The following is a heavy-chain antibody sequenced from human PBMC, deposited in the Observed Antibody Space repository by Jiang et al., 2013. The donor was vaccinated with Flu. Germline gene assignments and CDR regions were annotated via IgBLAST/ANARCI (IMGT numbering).Heavy chain of an antibody. Sequence: GAEVKKPGSSVKVSCKASGGTFSSYTISWVRQAPGQGLEWMGRIIPILGIANYAQKFQGRVTITADKSTSTAYMELSSLRSEDTAVYYCARVDTGWPFDPWGQGTLVTVSS. CDR3: ARVDTGWPFDP. J-gene: IGHJ5*02. CDR2: IIPILGIA. CDR1: GGTFSSYT. D-gene: IGHD1-14*01. V-gene: IGHV1-69*02.